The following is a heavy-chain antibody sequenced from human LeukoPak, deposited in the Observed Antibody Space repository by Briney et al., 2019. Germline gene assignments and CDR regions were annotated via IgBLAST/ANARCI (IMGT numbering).Heavy chain of an antibody. J-gene: IGHJ4*02. D-gene: IGHD3-3*01. V-gene: IGHV4-34*01. Sequence: SETLSLTCTVSGASITSTYWTWIRQPPGKGLEWIGEINHSGSTNYNPSLKSRVTISVDRSKNQFSLKLSSVTAADTAVYYCARGALLWSGRLDYFDYWGQGTLVTVSS. CDR3: ARGALLWSGRLDYFDY. CDR1: GASITSTY. CDR2: INHSGST.